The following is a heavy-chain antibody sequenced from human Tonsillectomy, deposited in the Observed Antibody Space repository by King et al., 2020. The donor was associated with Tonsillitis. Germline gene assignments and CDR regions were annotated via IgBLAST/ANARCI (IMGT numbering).Heavy chain of an antibody. D-gene: IGHD2-15*01. CDR3: ARSGYCSGGRCYSGTDY. Sequence: VQLQESGPGLVKPSETLSLTCTVSGGSISDYYWSWTRQPAGKGLEGIGRIYSSGTTNYNPSLRSRVTMSLDTSKNQFSLKLSSVTAADTAVYYCARSGYCSGGRCYSGTDYWGQGTLVTVSS. CDR1: GGSISDYY. CDR2: IYSSGTT. V-gene: IGHV4-4*07. J-gene: IGHJ4*02.